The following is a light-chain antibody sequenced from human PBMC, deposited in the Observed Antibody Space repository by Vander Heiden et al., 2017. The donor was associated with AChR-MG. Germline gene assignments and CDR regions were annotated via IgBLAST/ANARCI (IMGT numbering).Light chain of an antibody. CDR2: GAS. J-gene: IGKJ4*01. CDR1: QSVSSN. CDR3: QQYKNWPPLT. Sequence: EIVMTQSPATLSVSPGERATLYCRASQSVSSNLAWYQQKPGQAPSLLIYGASTRATGIPARFSGNGYGTEFTLTISSLQSEDFAFYYCQQYKNWPPLTFGGGTRVEIK. V-gene: IGKV3-15*01.